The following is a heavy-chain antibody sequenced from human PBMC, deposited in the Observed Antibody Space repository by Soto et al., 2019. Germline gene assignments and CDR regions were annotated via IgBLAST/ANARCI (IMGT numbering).Heavy chain of an antibody. CDR2: ITYDGSNQ. CDR1: GFIFSSYT. Sequence: GALRLSCAASGFIFSSYTMHWVRQAPGKGLEWVGVITYDGSNQYYADSVKGRFTISRDNSRNMLFLQMNSLRPDDTAVYYCARAPSGSYPEFDYWGQGTLVTVSS. V-gene: IGHV3-30-3*01. D-gene: IGHD1-26*01. J-gene: IGHJ4*02. CDR3: ARAPSGSYPEFDY.